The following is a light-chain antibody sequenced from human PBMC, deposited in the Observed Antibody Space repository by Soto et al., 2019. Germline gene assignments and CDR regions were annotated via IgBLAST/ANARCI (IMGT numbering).Light chain of an antibody. CDR1: NSDVGGYNY. Sequence: QSVLTQPASVSGSPGQSITISCTGTNSDVGGYNYVSWYQQHPGKVPKLIIYEVTNRPSGVSNRFSGSKSGNTASLTISGLQAEDEADYYCSSYTTSSTRVFGPGTKVTV. V-gene: IGLV2-14*01. CDR3: SSYTTSSTRV. J-gene: IGLJ1*01. CDR2: EVT.